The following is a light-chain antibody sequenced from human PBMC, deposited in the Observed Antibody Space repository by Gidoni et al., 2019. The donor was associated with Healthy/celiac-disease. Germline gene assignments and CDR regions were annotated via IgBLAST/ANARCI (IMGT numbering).Light chain of an antibody. CDR3: QHLSNWPPMCS. CDR1: QSVSSY. J-gene: IGKJ2*04. V-gene: IGKV3-11*01. Sequence: EIVLTQSPATLSLSPGERATLSCSASQSVSSYLAWYQNKPGQAPRLLIYDATHRATGIPARFRGSGSGTYFTLTLSSLEPEDFSVYYCQHLSNWPPMCSFGHGTKLEIK. CDR2: DAT.